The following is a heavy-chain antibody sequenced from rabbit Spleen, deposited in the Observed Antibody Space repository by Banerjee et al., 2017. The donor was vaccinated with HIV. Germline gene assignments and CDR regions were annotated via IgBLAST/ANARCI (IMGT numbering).Heavy chain of an antibody. CDR3: ARDLAGGIGWNFSL. D-gene: IGHD4-2*01. CDR1: GVSFSSSYY. Sequence: QSLEESGGDLVKPGASLTLTCTASGVSFSSSYYMCWVRQAPGKGLEWVACIYAGSSDSNVYASWAKGRFTISKTSSTTVTLQMTSLTAADTATYFCARDLAGGIGWNFSLWGPGTLVTVS. J-gene: IGHJ4*01. V-gene: IGHV1S40*01. CDR2: IYAGSSDSN.